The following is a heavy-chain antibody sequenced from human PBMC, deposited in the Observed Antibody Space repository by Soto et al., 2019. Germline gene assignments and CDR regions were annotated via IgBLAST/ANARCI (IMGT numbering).Heavy chain of an antibody. CDR1: GFTFSSYS. J-gene: IGHJ5*02. Sequence: GGSLRLSCAASGFTFSSYSMNWVRQAPGQGLEWVSSISSSSSYIYYADSVNGRFTISRDNAKNSLYLQMNSLRAEDTAVYYCARDNSAPWFDPWGQGTLVTVSS. D-gene: IGHD1-20*01. CDR2: ISSSSSYI. CDR3: ARDNSAPWFDP. V-gene: IGHV3-21*01.